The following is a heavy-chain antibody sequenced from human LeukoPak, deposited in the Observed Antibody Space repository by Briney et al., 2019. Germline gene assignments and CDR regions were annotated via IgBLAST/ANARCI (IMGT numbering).Heavy chain of an antibody. V-gene: IGHV1-69*05. D-gene: IGHD6-19*01. CDR3: ARKGFRPVAGHPFDI. J-gene: IGHJ3*02. Sequence: SVKVSCKASGYTFTSYGISWVRQAPGQGLEWMGRIIPIYGTSNYAQKFQGRVTITTDESTSTAYMELSSLTSEDTAVYYCARKGFRPVAGHPFDIWGQGTMVIVSS. CDR1: GYTFTSYG. CDR2: IIPIYGTS.